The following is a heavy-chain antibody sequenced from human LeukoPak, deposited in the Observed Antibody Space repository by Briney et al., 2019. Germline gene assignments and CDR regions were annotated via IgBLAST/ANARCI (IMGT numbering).Heavy chain of an antibody. D-gene: IGHD6-19*01. Sequence: PGGSLRLSCAASGFTFSSYAMSWVRQAPGKGLEWVSAISGSGDSTYYADSVKGRFTISRDNSKNTLYLQMNSLRAEDTAVYYCAKLPGGYSSGWYVDYWGQGTLVTVSS. J-gene: IGHJ4*02. CDR1: GFTFSSYA. CDR3: AKLPGGYSSGWYVDY. CDR2: ISGSGDST. V-gene: IGHV3-23*01.